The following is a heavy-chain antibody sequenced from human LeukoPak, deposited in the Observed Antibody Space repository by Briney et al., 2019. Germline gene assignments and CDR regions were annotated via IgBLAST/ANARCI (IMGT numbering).Heavy chain of an antibody. Sequence: GASVKVSCKASGYTFTTYYMQWVRQAPGQGLEWMGIINPSSGSTTYAQKFQDRVTVTRDTSTNTVYMELSSLRSDDTAVYYCARDGGVSSGSHIYWGQGTLVTVSS. J-gene: IGHJ4*02. V-gene: IGHV1-46*01. CDR3: ARDGGVSSGSHIY. CDR1: GYTFTTYY. D-gene: IGHD1-26*01. CDR2: INPSSGST.